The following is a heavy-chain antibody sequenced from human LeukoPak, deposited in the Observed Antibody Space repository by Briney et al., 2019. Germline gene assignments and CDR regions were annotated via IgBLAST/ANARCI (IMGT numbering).Heavy chain of an antibody. Sequence: PSETLSLTCTVSGGSLSSYYWSWIRQPPGKGLEWIGYISYTGSANYNPSLKSRVSISVDTTKSHFSLRLSSVTAADTAVYYCARGRWLQYYFDYWGRGTLVTVSS. D-gene: IGHD5-24*01. CDR2: ISYTGSA. CDR3: ARGRWLQYYFDY. V-gene: IGHV4-59*01. CDR1: GGSLSSYY. J-gene: IGHJ4*02.